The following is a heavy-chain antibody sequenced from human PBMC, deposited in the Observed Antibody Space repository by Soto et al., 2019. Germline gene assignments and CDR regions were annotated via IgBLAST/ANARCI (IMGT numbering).Heavy chain of an antibody. V-gene: IGHV1-69*13. CDR3: ARARGYYDSSGYYP. D-gene: IGHD3-22*01. CDR2: IIPIFGTA. Sequence: ASVKVYCKVSGYTLTETSIHWVRQAPGQGLEWMGGIIPIFGTANYAQKFQGRVTITADESTSTAYMELSSLRSEDTAVYYCARARGYYDSSGYYPWGQGTLVTVSS. J-gene: IGHJ5*02. CDR1: GYTLTETS.